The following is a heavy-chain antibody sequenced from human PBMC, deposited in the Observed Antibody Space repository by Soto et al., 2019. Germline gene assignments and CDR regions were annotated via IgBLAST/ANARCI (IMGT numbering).Heavy chain of an antibody. D-gene: IGHD3-10*01. Sequence: SETLSLTCAVYGGSFSGYYWNWIRQPPGKGLEWIGEIDHSGSTNYNPSLKSRVTISVDTSKNQFSLKLTSVTAADTAVYYCATRLRGVDVWGQGTMVTVSS. V-gene: IGHV4-34*01. CDR1: GGSFSGYY. J-gene: IGHJ3*01. CDR3: ATRLRGVDV. CDR2: IDHSGST.